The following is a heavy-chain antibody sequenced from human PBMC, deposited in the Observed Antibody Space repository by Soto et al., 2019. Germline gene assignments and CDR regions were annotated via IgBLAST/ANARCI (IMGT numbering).Heavy chain of an antibody. CDR1: GYTFSDYY. J-gene: IGHJ4*02. CDR3: AREPATAKPEGVDF. V-gene: IGHV1-2*02. CDR2: INPNSGGT. D-gene: IGHD1-1*01. Sequence: ASVKVSCKASGYTFSDYYIHWVRQAPGQGLEWMGWINPNSGGTKYAPKFQGGVTMTGDTSITTAYMELSRLRSGDTAVYYCAREPATAKPEGVDFWGQGTLVTVST.